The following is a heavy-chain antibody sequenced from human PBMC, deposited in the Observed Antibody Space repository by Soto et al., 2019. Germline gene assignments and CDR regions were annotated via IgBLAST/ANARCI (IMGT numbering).Heavy chain of an antibody. J-gene: IGHJ5*02. CDR3: AKNETTRPWFDP. V-gene: IGHV4-31*03. CDR1: GGSIRNGNYY. Sequence: QVQLQASGPGLVKASQTLSLTCPVSGGSIRNGNYYWSWIRQLPGKGLEWIGNIYYIGTTSYNPSLKSRVIISIDTSKNQFSLELTSVLAADTAVYYCAKNETTRPWFDPWGQGTLVTVSS. CDR2: IYYIGTT. D-gene: IGHD1-1*01.